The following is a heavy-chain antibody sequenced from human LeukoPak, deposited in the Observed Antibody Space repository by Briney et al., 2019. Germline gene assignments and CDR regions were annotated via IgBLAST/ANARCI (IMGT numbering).Heavy chain of an antibody. Sequence: GASVKVSCKASGYTFTGYYMHWVRQAPGQGLEWMGWINPNSGGTYYAQKFQGRVTMTRDTSITTAYMELPRLRSDDTAIYYCTRDRSPFLVDTAMVTGFDYWGQGTLVTVSS. V-gene: IGHV1-2*02. CDR3: TRDRSPFLVDTAMVTGFDY. CDR2: INPNSGGT. J-gene: IGHJ4*02. D-gene: IGHD5-18*01. CDR1: GYTFTGYY.